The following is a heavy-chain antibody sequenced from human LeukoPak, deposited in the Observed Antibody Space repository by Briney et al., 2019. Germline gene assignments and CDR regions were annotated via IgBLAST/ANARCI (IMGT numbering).Heavy chain of an antibody. CDR3: GALWFGDHVNSDY. CDR2: TRYDGSIR. CDR1: GFAFSTYG. Sequence: GGSLRLSCAASGFAFSTYGMHWVRLAPGKGLEWVAYTRYDGSIRHYGDSMKGRFTISRDNSKNTLYLQMNSLRAEDTAVYYCGALWFGDHVNSDYWGQGTLVTVSS. V-gene: IGHV3-30*02. J-gene: IGHJ4*02. D-gene: IGHD3-10*01.